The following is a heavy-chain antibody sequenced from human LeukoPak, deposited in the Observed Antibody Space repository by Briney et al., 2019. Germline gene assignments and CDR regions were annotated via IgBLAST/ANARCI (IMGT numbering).Heavy chain of an antibody. J-gene: IGHJ4*02. Sequence: GGSLRLSCAASGFTFSSHWMNWVRQAPGKGLEWVANIKEDGSEKDYVDSVKGRFTISRDNAKNSLYLQMDSLRAEDTAVYYCARDRIGGEEYWGQGTLVTVPS. D-gene: IGHD3-16*01. V-gene: IGHV3-7*01. CDR1: GFTFSSHW. CDR3: ARDRIGGEEY. CDR2: IKEDGSEK.